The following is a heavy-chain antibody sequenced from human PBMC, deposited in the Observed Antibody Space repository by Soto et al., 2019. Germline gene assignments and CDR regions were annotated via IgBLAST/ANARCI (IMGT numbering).Heavy chain of an antibody. J-gene: IGHJ4*02. CDR2: INHSGST. Sequence: SETLSLTCAVYGGSFSGYYWSWIRQPPGKGLEWIGEINHSGSTNYNPSLKSRVTISVDTSKNQFSLKLSSVTAADTAVYYCARYPTSYLRYCSGGSCYSTPLWGQGTLVTVSS. CDR3: ARYPTSYLRYCSGGSCYSTPL. D-gene: IGHD2-15*01. V-gene: IGHV4-34*01. CDR1: GGSFSGYY.